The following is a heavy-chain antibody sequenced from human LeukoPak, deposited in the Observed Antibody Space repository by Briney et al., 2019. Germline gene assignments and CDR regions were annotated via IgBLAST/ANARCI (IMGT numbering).Heavy chain of an antibody. CDR3: ARDQLGAVLYFDY. V-gene: IGHV3-23*01. Sequence: ETLSLTCTVSGVSISSSYSYWGWIRQPPGMGLEWVSAISGSGGSTYYADSVKGRFTISRDNSKNTLYLQINSLRVEDTAVYYCARDQLGAVLYFDYWGQGALVTVSS. CDR1: GVSISSSYS. D-gene: IGHD1-1*01. CDR2: ISGSGGST. J-gene: IGHJ4*02.